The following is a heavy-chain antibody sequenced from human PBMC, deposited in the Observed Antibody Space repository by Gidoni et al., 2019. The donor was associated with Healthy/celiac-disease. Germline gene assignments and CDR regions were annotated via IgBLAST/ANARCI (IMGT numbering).Heavy chain of an antibody. D-gene: IGHD2-2*01. V-gene: IGHV1-2*02. CDR3: ARVEDIVVVPAAYDY. CDR2: INPNSGGT. J-gene: IGHJ4*02. Sequence: QVQLVQSGAEVKKPGASVTVSCKASGYTFTGYYMHWVRQAPGQGLEWMGWINPNSGGTNYAQKFQGRVTMTRDTSISTAYMELSRLRSDDTAVYYCARVEDIVVVPAAYDYWGQGTLVTVSS. CDR1: GYTFTGYY.